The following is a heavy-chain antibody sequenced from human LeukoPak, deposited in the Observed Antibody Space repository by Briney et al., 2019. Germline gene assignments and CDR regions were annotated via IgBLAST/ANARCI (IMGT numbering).Heavy chain of an antibody. J-gene: IGHJ4*02. CDR3: ARGDDFSGDY. D-gene: IGHD3-16*01. CDR1: GFTFSSYS. CDR2: ISSGSSYI. Sequence: TGGSLRLSCAASGFTFSSYSMNWVRQAPGKGLEWVSSISSGSSYIYYADSVKGRFTISRDNAKNSLYLQMNSLRVEDTAVYYCARGDDFSGDYWGQGTLVTVSS. V-gene: IGHV3-21*01.